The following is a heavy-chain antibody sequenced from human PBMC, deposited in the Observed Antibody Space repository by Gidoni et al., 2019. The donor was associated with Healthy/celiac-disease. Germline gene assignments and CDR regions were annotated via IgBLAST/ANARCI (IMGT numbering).Heavy chain of an antibody. Sequence: QVQLQQWGAGLLKPSETLSLTCAVYGGSFSGYYWSWIRQPPGKGLEWIGEINHSGSTNYNPSLTSRVTISVDTSKNQFSMKLSSVTAADTAVYYCARGFIPVDYWGQGTLVTVSS. CDR3: ARGFIPVDY. J-gene: IGHJ4*02. CDR1: GGSFSGYY. CDR2: INHSGST. V-gene: IGHV4-34*01.